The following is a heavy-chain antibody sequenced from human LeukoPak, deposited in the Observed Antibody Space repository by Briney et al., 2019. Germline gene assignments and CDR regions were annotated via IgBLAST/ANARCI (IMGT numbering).Heavy chain of an antibody. CDR2: IYHSGST. Sequence: KTSGTLSLTCAVSGGSISSSNWWSWVRQPPGKGLEWIGEIYHSGSTNYNPSLKSRVTISVDTSKNQIFLKLSSVTAADTAVYYCARGPGWGSHNHGDYWGQGTLVTVSS. V-gene: IGHV4-4*02. D-gene: IGHD1-14*01. CDR3: ARGPGWGSHNHGDY. CDR1: GGSISSSNW. J-gene: IGHJ4*02.